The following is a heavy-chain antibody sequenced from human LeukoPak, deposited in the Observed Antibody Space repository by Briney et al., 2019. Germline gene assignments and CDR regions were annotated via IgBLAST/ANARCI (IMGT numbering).Heavy chain of an antibody. CDR3: AREFSGTDAFDI. CDR1: GLAFSNFW. CDR2: IKPDGSED. V-gene: IGHV3-7*03. J-gene: IGHJ3*02. Sequence: PGGSLRLSCATSGLAFSNFWMYWVRQAPGKGLEWVASIKPDGSEDFYADSVKGRFNISRDNSKNTLYLQMNSLRAEDTAVYYCAREFSGTDAFDIWGQGTMVTVSS.